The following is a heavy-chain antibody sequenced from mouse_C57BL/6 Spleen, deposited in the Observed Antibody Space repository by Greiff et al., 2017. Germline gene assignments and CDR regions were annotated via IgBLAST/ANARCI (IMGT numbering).Heavy chain of an antibody. J-gene: IGHJ1*03. D-gene: IGHD2-5*01. CDR2: ISSGGDYI. V-gene: IGHV5-9-1*02. Sequence: EVQVVESGEGLVKPGGSLKLSCAASGFTFSSYAMSWVRQTPGKRLEWVAYISSGGDYIYYADTVKGRFTISRDNARNTLYLQMSGLKSEDTAMYYCTRDRGFYSNYRYGDVGGTGTTVTVSS. CDR3: TRDRGFYSNYRYGDV. CDR1: GFTFSSYA.